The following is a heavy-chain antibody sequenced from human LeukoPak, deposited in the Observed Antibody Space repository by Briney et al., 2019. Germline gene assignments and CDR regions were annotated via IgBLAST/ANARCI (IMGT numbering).Heavy chain of an antibody. CDR3: AKVDGRYYDSSSPFDY. Sequence: GSLRLSCAASGFTFSSYSMNWVRQAPGKGLEWVSSISSSSSYIYYADSVKGRFTISRDNAKNSLYLQMNSLRAEDTAVYYCAKVDGRYYDSSSPFDYWGQGTLVTVSS. J-gene: IGHJ4*02. CDR1: GFTFSSYS. CDR2: ISSSSSYI. D-gene: IGHD3-22*01. V-gene: IGHV3-21*01.